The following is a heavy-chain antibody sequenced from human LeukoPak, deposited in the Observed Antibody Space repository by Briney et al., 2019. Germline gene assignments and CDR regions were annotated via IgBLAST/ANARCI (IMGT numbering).Heavy chain of an antibody. CDR2: IKQDGSEK. J-gene: IGHJ4*02. CDR3: ARADYYGSGSYFYFDY. V-gene: IGHV3-7*01. D-gene: IGHD3-10*01. CDR1: GFTFSNYW. Sequence: GGSLRLSCAVSGFTFSNYWMSWVRQAPGKGLEWVANIKQDGSEKYYVDSVKGRFTISRDNAKNSLYLQMNSLRAEDTAVYYCARADYYGSGSYFYFDYWGQGTLVTVSS.